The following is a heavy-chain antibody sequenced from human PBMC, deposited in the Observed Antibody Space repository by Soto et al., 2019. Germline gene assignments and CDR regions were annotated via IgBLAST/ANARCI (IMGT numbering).Heavy chain of an antibody. D-gene: IGHD2-15*01. CDR2: ISGSGGST. J-gene: IGHJ4*02. V-gene: IGHV3-23*01. CDR3: AKDSPYCSGGSCYNSPYFDY. CDR1: GFTFSSYA. Sequence: EVQLLESGGGLVQPGGSLRRSCAASGFTFSSYAMSWVRQAPGKGLEWVSAISGSGGSTYYADSVKGRFTISRDNSKNTLYLQMNSPRAEDTAVYYCAKDSPYCSGGSCYNSPYFDYWGQGTLVTVSS.